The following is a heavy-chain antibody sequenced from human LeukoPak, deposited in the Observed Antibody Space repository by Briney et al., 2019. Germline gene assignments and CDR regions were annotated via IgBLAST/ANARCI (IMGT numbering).Heavy chain of an antibody. J-gene: IGHJ4*02. Sequence: SETLSLTCAVYGGSFSGYYWSWIRQPPGKGLEWIGEINHSGSTNYNPSLKSRVTISVDTSKNQFSLKLSSVTAADTAVYYCARSKGIAAAGTLDYWGQGTLVTVSS. D-gene: IGHD6-13*01. CDR2: INHSGST. CDR3: ARSKGIAAAGTLDY. CDR1: GGSFSGYY. V-gene: IGHV4-34*01.